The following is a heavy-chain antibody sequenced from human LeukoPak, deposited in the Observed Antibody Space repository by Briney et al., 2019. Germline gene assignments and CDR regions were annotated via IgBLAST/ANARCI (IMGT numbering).Heavy chain of an antibody. Sequence: SQTMSLTCTVSAGFISSGGYYWSWIRQHPGKGLEWIAYIYYSGSTYYNSSLKTRVTISVDTSKNQFTLKLRSVTAADTAVYDCARGSVENYDILTGYYPWFDPWGQGTLVTVSS. CDR1: AGFISSGGYY. CDR3: ARGSVENYDILTGYYPWFDP. CDR2: IYYSGST. D-gene: IGHD3-9*01. V-gene: IGHV4-31*03. J-gene: IGHJ5*02.